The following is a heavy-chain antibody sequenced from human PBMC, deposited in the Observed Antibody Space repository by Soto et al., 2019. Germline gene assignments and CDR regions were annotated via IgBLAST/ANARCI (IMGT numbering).Heavy chain of an antibody. J-gene: IGHJ4*02. CDR1: GGTFSSYA. D-gene: IGHD6-13*01. Sequence: GASVKVSCKASGGTFSSYAISWVRQAPGQGLEWMGGIIPIFGTANYAQKFQGRVTITADESTSTAYMELSSLRSEDTAVYYCARDNAPPLPAAGSYYFDYWGQGTLVTVSS. CDR2: IIPIFGTA. V-gene: IGHV1-69*13. CDR3: ARDNAPPLPAAGSYYFDY.